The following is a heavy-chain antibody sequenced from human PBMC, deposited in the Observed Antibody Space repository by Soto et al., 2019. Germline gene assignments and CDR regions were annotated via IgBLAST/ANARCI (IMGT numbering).Heavy chain of an antibody. CDR1: GFTFSSYA. D-gene: IGHD2-2*02. Sequence: GGSLRLSCAASGFTFSSYAVNWVRQAPGKGLEWVSAISGSGGSTYYADSVKGRFTISRDNSKNTLYLQMNSLRAEDTAVYYCAKDEGENIVVVPAAIHSDYWGQGTLVTVSS. CDR2: ISGSGGST. V-gene: IGHV3-23*01. CDR3: AKDEGENIVVVPAAIHSDY. J-gene: IGHJ4*02.